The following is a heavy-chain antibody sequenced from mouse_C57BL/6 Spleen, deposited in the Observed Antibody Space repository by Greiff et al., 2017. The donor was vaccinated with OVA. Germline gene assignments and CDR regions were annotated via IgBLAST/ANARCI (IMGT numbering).Heavy chain of an antibody. D-gene: IGHD1-1*01. V-gene: IGHV1-18*01. CDR3: ARLDYDVYYLDY. CDR1: GYTFTDYN. CDR2: INPNNGGT. J-gene: IGHJ2*01. Sequence: EVQLQQSGPELVKPGASVKLPCKASGYTFTDYNMDWVKQSHGKSLEWIGDINPNNGGTIYTQKFKGKATLTVDKSSSTAYMELRSLTSEDTAVYYGARLDYDVYYLDYWGQGTTLTVSS.